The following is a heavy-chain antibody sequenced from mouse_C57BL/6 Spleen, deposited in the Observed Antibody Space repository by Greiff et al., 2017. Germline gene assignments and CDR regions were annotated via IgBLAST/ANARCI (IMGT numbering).Heavy chain of an antibody. V-gene: IGHV5-12*01. D-gene: IGHD2-3*01. CDR1: GFTFSDYY. J-gene: IGHJ4*01. Sequence: EVMLVESGGGLVQPGGSLKLSCAASGFTFSDYYMYWVRQTPEKRLEWVAYISNGGGSTYYPDTVKGRFTISRDNAKNTLYLQMSRLKSEDTAMYYCARQMLYDSYYDYAMDDWGQGTSVTVSS. CDR2: ISNGGGST. CDR3: ARQMLYDSYYDYAMDD.